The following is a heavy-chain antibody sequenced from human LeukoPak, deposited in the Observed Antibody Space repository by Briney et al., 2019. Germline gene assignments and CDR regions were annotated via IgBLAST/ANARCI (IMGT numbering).Heavy chain of an antibody. V-gene: IGHV1-69*04. J-gene: IGHJ4*02. CDR3: ARGSGVHCSGGSCEDLDY. Sequence: VASVKVSCKASGGTFSSYAISWVRQAPGQGLEWMGRIIPILGIANYAQKFQGRVTITADKSTSTAYMELSSLRSEDTAVYYCARGSGVHCSGGSCEDLDYWGQGTLVTVSS. CDR1: GGTFSSYA. D-gene: IGHD2-15*01. CDR2: IIPILGIA.